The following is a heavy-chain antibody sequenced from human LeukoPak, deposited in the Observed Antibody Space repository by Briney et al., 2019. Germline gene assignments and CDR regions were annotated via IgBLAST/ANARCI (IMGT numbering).Heavy chain of an antibody. CDR2: IYYSGRT. CDR3: ARDRDTAVDY. D-gene: IGHD5-18*01. CDR1: GGSVSSDTYY. V-gene: IGHV4-61*01. Sequence: PSETLSLTCTVSGGSVSSDTYYWGWIRQPPGKGLEWIGYIYYSGRTNYNPSLKSRVTISVDTSKNQFSLKLSSVTAADTAVYYCARDRDTAVDYWGQGTLVTVSS. J-gene: IGHJ4*02.